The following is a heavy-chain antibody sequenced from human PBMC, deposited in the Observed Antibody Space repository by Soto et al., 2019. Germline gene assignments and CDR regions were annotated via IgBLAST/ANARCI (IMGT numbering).Heavy chain of an antibody. D-gene: IGHD3-10*01. CDR2: INHSGST. CDR3: ARNYYGSGSYEGYYMDV. Sequence: SETLSLTCAVYGGSFSGYHWSWIRQPPGKGLEWIGEINHSGSTNYNPSLKSRVTISVDTSKNQFSLKLSSVTAADTAVYYCARNYYGSGSYEGYYMDVWGKGTTVTVSS. V-gene: IGHV4-34*01. CDR1: GGSFSGYH. J-gene: IGHJ6*03.